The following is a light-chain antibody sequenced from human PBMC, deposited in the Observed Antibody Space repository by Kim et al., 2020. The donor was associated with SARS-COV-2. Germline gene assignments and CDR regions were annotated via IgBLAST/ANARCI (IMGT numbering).Light chain of an antibody. J-gene: IGLJ3*02. CDR2: SNS. CDR1: SSNIGADYD. V-gene: IGLV1-40*01. Sequence: QSVLTQPPSVSGAPGQRVTISCTGSSSNIGADYDVHWYQYFPGTVPKLLIYSNSNRPSGVPDRFSGSKSGTSASLAITGLQAEDEADYYCQSYDSSLSGWVFGGGTQLTVL. CDR3: QSYDSSLSGWV.